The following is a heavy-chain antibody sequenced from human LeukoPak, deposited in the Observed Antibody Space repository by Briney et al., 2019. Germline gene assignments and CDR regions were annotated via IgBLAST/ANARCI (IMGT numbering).Heavy chain of an antibody. Sequence: SVKVSCKASGGTFSRCAMSWVRQAPGQGLEWMGGIIPIFGTASFAQKFQGRVTITADESTGTAYMELSSLRSEDTAVYYCARVVTPRYCSTPSCYWKGWFDPWGQGTLVTVSS. CDR3: ARVVTPRYCSTPSCYWKGWFDP. CDR2: IIPIFGTA. J-gene: IGHJ5*02. CDR1: GGTFSRCA. V-gene: IGHV1-69*13. D-gene: IGHD2-2*01.